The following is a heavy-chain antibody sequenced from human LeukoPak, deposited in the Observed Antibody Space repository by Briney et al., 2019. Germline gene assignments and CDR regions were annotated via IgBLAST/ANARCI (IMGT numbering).Heavy chain of an antibody. D-gene: IGHD3-10*01. CDR3: ARVAMVRGIDY. CDR2: ISSSSSTI. J-gene: IGHJ4*02. V-gene: IGHV3-48*01. CDR1: GFTFSSYS. Sequence: GGSLRLSCAASGFTFSSYSMNWVRQAPGKGLEWVSYISSSSSTIYYADSVKGRFTISRDNAKNSLYLQMNSLRAEDTAVYYCARVAMVRGIDYWGREPWSPSPQ.